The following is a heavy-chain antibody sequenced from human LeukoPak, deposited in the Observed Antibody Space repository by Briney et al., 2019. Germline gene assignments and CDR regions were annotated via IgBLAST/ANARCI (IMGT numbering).Heavy chain of an antibody. V-gene: IGHV3-53*01. Sequence: GGSLRLSCAASGFIVSSNYMSWVRQAPGKGLEGVTVIYSGGRTYYADSVKGRFTISRDNYRNTLYLQMNSLRAEDTAVYYCARGLGRELDGAFDIWGQGTMVTVS. CDR3: ARGLGRELDGAFDI. J-gene: IGHJ3*02. CDR2: IYSGGRT. CDR1: GFIVSSNY. D-gene: IGHD3-10*01.